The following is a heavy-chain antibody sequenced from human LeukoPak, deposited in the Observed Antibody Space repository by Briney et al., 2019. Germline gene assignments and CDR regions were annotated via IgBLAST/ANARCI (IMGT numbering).Heavy chain of an antibody. J-gene: IGHJ4*02. D-gene: IGHD6-13*01. Sequence: SETLSLTCTVSSYSISSHYYWGWIRQPPGKGLEWIGSAYHSGSTYYNPSLKSRVTISVDTSKNQFSLKLSSVTAADTAVYYCASIFFGAAGTRRALDYWGQGTLVTVSS. V-gene: IGHV4-38-2*02. CDR2: AYHSGST. CDR1: SYSISSHYY. CDR3: ASIFFGAAGTRRALDY.